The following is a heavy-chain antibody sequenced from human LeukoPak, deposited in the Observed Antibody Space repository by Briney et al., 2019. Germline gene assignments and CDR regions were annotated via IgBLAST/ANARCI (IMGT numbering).Heavy chain of an antibody. Sequence: ASVKVFCKASGYTFTSYAMHWVRQAPGQRLEWMGWINAGNGNTKYSQKFQGRVTITRDTSASTAYMELSSLRSEDTAVYYCASGGYSGYDPFNWFDPWGQGTLVTVSS. D-gene: IGHD5-12*01. CDR1: GYTFTSYA. CDR2: INAGNGNT. J-gene: IGHJ5*02. CDR3: ASGGYSGYDPFNWFDP. V-gene: IGHV1-3*01.